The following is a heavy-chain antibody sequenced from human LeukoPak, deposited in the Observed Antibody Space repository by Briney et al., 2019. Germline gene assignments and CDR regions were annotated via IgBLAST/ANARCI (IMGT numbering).Heavy chain of an antibody. Sequence: SETLSLTCAVYGGSFSGYYWSWIRQPPGKGLEWLGEINHSGSTNYNPSLKSRVTISVDTSKNQFSLKLSSVTAADTAVYYCARLKGTYCSSTSCHFDYWGQGTLVTVSS. D-gene: IGHD2-2*01. CDR2: INHSGST. CDR3: ARLKGTYCSSTSCHFDY. J-gene: IGHJ4*02. CDR1: GGSFSGYY. V-gene: IGHV4-34*01.